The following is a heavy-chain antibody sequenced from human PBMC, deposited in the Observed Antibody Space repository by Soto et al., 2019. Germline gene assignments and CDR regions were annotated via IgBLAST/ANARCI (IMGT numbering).Heavy chain of an antibody. CDR2: ISYDGSNK. CDR1: GFTFSSYA. CDR3: ARDRGIAVAGPWMDDAFDI. D-gene: IGHD6-19*01. Sequence: GGSLRLSCAASGFTFSSYAMHWVRQAPGKGLEWVAVISYDGSNKYYADSVKGRFTISRDNSKNTLYLQMNSLRAEDTAVYYCARDRGIAVAGPWMDDAFDIWGQGTMVTVSS. J-gene: IGHJ3*02. V-gene: IGHV3-30-3*01.